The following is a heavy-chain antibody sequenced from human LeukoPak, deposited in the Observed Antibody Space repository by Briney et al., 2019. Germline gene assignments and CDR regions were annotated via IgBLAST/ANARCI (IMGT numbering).Heavy chain of an antibody. CDR3: ARMNDYGDYTFDY. Sequence: PGGSLRLSCAASGFTFSSYGMHWVRQAPGKGLEWVAFIRYDGSNKYYADSVKGRFTISRDNSKNTLYLQMNSLRAEDTAVYYCARMNDYGDYTFDYWGQGTLFTVSS. CDR1: GFTFSSYG. CDR2: IRYDGSNK. J-gene: IGHJ4*02. D-gene: IGHD4-17*01. V-gene: IGHV3-30*02.